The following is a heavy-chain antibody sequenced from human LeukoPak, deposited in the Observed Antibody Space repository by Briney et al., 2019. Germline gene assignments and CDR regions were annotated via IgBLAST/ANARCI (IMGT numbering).Heavy chain of an antibody. V-gene: IGHV4-59*08. CDR3: ARLFDAFDI. CDR1: GGSISSHY. Sequence: SETLSLTCTVSGGSISSHYWSWIRQPPGKGLEWIGYIYYSGSTNYNPSLKSRVTISVDTSKNQFSLKLSSVTAADTAVYYCARLFDAFDIWGQGTMVTVSS. CDR2: IYYSGST. J-gene: IGHJ3*02.